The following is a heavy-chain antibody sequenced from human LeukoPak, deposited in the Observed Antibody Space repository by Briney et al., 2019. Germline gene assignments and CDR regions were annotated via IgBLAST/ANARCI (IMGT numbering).Heavy chain of an antibody. Sequence: SVKVSCKASGGTFSSYAISWVRQAPGQGLEWMGGIIPIFGTANCAQKFQGRVTITADESTSTAYMELSSLRSEDTAVYYCARNSRPVTIFGVVIPYNWFDPWGQGTLVTVSS. V-gene: IGHV1-69*13. CDR3: ARNSRPVTIFGVVIPYNWFDP. J-gene: IGHJ5*02. CDR2: IIPIFGTA. CDR1: GGTFSSYA. D-gene: IGHD3-3*01.